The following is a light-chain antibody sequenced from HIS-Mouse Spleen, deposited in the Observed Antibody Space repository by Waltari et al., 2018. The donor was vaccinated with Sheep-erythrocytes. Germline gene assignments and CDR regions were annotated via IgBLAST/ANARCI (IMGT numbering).Light chain of an antibody. CDR2: EGS. CDR1: SSAVGRYNL. CDR3: CSYAGSSTWV. Sequence: QSALTQPASVSGSPGQSITIPCTGTSSAVGRYNLVPWYQQHPGKAPKLMIYEGSKRPSGVSNRFSGSKSGNTASLTISGLQAEDEADYYCCSYAGSSTWVFGGGTKLTVL. V-gene: IGLV2-23*01. J-gene: IGLJ3*02.